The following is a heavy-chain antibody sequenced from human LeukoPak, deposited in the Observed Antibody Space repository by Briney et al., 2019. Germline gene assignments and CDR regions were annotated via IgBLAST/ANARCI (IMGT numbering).Heavy chain of an antibody. V-gene: IGHV3-23*01. D-gene: IGHD2-15*01. J-gene: IGHJ2*01. Sequence: GGSLRLSCAASGFTFSSYAMSWVRQAPGKGLEWVSAISGSGGSTYYADSVKGRFTISRDNSKNTLYLQMNSLRAEDTAVYYCAKSRYCSGGSCYSRVPHWYFDLWGRGTLVTVSS. CDR3: AKSRYCSGGSCYSRVPHWYFDL. CDR1: GFTFSSYA. CDR2: ISGSGGST.